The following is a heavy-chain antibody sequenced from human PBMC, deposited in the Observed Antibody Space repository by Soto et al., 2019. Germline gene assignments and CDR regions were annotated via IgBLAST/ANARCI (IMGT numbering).Heavy chain of an antibody. J-gene: IGHJ6*02. Sequence: GASVKVSCKASGGTFSSYAISWVRQAPGQGLEWMGGIIPIFGTANYAQKFQGRVTITADESTSTAYMELSSLRSEDTAVYYCARSHWGFDSSGYPIGYYGMDVWGQGTTVPVS. CDR1: GGTFSSYA. D-gene: IGHD3-22*01. CDR3: ARSHWGFDSSGYPIGYYGMDV. V-gene: IGHV1-69*13. CDR2: IIPIFGTA.